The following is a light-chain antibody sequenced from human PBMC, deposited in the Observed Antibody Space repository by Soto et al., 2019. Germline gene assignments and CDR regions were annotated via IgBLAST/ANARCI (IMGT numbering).Light chain of an antibody. Sequence: EIVLTQSPGTLSLSPGERATLSSRASQSVSRSYLAWYQQKAGQAPRLLMYGASSRATGIPDRFSGSGSGTDFTLTIRRLQPEDIAVYYCQQYGSSPWTFGQGTKVEIK. CDR3: QQYGSSPWT. CDR1: QSVSRSY. V-gene: IGKV3-20*01. CDR2: GAS. J-gene: IGKJ1*01.